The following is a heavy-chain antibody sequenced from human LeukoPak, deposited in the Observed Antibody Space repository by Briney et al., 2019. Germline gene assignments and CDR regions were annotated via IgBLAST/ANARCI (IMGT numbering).Heavy chain of an antibody. CDR1: GSTFSSYA. D-gene: IGHD5-24*01. CDR2: ISGSGGST. CDR3: AKDGQL. Sequence: WGSLRLSCVGSGSTFSSYAMSWVRQAPGKGLEWVSGISGSGGSTYYADSVKGRVTISRDNSKNTLYLQMNSLRAGDTAVYYCAKDGQLRGQGTLVTVSS. J-gene: IGHJ4*02. V-gene: IGHV3-23*01.